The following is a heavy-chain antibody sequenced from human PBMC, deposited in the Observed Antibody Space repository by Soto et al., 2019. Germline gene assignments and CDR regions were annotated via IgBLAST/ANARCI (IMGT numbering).Heavy chain of an antibody. Sequence: SVKVACKTSGSPLTVYYVHWVRQAPGQGLEWMGWINPNSGGTNYAQKFQGRVTMTRDTSISTAYMELSRLRSDDTAVYYCAKDRGISWFDPCGQGTLVTVSS. CDR2: INPNSGGT. CDR1: GSPLTVYY. J-gene: IGHJ5*02. V-gene: IGHV1-2*02. CDR3: AKDRGISWFDP. D-gene: IGHD3-10*01.